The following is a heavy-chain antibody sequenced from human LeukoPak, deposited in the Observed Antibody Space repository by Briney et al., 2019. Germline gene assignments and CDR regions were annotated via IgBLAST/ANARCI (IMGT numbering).Heavy chain of an antibody. V-gene: IGHV3-23*01. CDR2: ISSNGDTT. Sequence: GGSLRLSCAASGFTFSSYAMNWVRQAPGKGLEWVSTISSNGDTTYYADSVKGRFTTSRDNSKNPLYLQMNSLRAEDTAVYYCAKRWFGDVHAFDSWGQGTLVTAS. J-gene: IGHJ3*02. CDR3: AKRWFGDVHAFDS. D-gene: IGHD3-10*01. CDR1: GFTFSSYA.